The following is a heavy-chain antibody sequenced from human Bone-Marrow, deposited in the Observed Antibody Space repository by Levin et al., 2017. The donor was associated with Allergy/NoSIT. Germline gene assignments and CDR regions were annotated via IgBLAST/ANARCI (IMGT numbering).Heavy chain of an antibody. Sequence: AGGSLRLSCAASGFTFGTYWMAWVRQAPGKGLEWVASLNQDGSEKYYVDSVKGRFTISRDNAKNSLYLQMNSLRAEDTAVYYCARDHYSSGLVFDCWGQGTLVTVSS. CDR1: GFTFGTYW. V-gene: IGHV3-7*01. CDR2: LNQDGSEK. CDR3: ARDHYSSGLVFDC. D-gene: IGHD3-22*01. J-gene: IGHJ4*02.